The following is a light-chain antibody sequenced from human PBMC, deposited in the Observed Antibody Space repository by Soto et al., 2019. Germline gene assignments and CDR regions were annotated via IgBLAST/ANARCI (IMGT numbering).Light chain of an antibody. CDR1: QSVSNRY. CDR2: GAS. CDR3: QQYGSSPRT. V-gene: IGKV3-20*01. Sequence: EIVLTQSPGTLSLSPGERATLSCRASQSVSNRYLAWYQQKPGQAPRLLMSGASNRATGITDRFSGSGAGTDFTHTISRLEPEDFAVYYCQQYGSSPRTFGQGTKLEIK. J-gene: IGKJ1*01.